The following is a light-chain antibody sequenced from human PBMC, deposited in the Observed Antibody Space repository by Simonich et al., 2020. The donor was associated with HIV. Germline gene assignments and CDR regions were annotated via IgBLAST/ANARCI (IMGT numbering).Light chain of an antibody. CDR1: QRIRTH. Sequence: EIVMTQSPATLSVSPGERATLSCRASQRIRTHLAWYQQKPGQAPRLRIYGASTRATGVPPRFSGTGSGTEFTLTISSVQSEDFVIYYCQQYNNWPLFFGQGTKLEIK. J-gene: IGKJ2*01. CDR3: QQYNNWPLF. CDR2: GAS. V-gene: IGKV3-15*01.